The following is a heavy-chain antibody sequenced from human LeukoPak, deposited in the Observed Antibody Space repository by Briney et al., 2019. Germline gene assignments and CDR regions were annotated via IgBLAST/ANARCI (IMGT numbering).Heavy chain of an antibody. V-gene: IGHV3-53*01. Sequence: GGSLRLSCAASGFIVSGTYMSWVRQPPGKGLEWVSLIYSGGTADYADSVKGRFTISRDNSKNTVYLQMNSLRAEDTAVYYCAREPSGIWGQGTMVSVSS. J-gene: IGHJ3*02. CDR1: GFIVSGTY. D-gene: IGHD3-10*01. CDR3: AREPSGI. CDR2: IYSGGTA.